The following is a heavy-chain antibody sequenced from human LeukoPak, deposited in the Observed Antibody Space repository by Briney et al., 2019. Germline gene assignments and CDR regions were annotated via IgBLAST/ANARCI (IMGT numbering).Heavy chain of an antibody. Sequence: SETLSLTCAVYGGSFSGYYWSWIRQPPGKGLEWIGEINHSGSTNYNPSLKSRVTISVDTSKNQFSLKLSSVTAADTAVYYCARVYIRTRITMVRGVYYFDYWGQGTLVTVSS. CDR3: ARVYIRTRITMVRGVYYFDY. J-gene: IGHJ4*02. V-gene: IGHV4-34*01. CDR2: INHSGST. CDR1: GGSFSGYY. D-gene: IGHD3-10*01.